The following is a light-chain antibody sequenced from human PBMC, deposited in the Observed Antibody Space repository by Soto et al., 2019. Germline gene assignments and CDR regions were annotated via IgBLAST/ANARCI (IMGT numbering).Light chain of an antibody. CDR2: GVT. Sequence: QSVLTKGTSVSGAPGRWRTISCTGNPNDIGTYDSVSWYQQHPGRAPRLLIHGVTTRPSGISGRFSASKSGLTASLTISGLQPEDEADYYCSSFTSNRIYVFGPGTKVTVL. J-gene: IGLJ1*01. CDR1: PNDIGTYDS. CDR3: SSFTSNRIYV. V-gene: IGLV2-14*03.